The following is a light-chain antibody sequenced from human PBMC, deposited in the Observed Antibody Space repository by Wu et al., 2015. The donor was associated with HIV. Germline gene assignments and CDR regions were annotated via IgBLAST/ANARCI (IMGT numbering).Light chain of an antibody. Sequence: MTQSPATLSVSPGERVTFSCRASQSVSSYLAWYQQKPGQAPRLLIYDASNRATGIPARFSGSGSGTDFTLTISSLEPEDFAVYYCQQRSNWPPTFGQGTKVEIK. J-gene: IGKJ1*01. CDR2: DAS. CDR3: QQRSNWPPT. V-gene: IGKV3-11*01. CDR1: QSVSSY.